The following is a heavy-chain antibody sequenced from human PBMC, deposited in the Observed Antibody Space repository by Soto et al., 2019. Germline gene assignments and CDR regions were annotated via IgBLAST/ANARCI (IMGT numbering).Heavy chain of an antibody. CDR1: GFTVSSNY. CDR2: IYSGGST. Sequence: EVQLVESGGGLIQPGGSLRLSCAASGFTVSSNYMSWVRQAPGKGLEWVSVIYSGGSTYYADSVKGRFTISRDNSKNTLYLQMNSLRAEDTAVYYCASEGGYSYGDFDYWGQGTLVTVSS. J-gene: IGHJ4*02. V-gene: IGHV3-53*01. CDR3: ASEGGYSYGDFDY. D-gene: IGHD5-18*01.